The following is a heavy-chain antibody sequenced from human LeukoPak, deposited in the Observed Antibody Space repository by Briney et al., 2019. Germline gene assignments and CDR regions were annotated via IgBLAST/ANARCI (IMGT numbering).Heavy chain of an antibody. CDR3: ARDLHYYVAMDV. J-gene: IGHJ6*02. V-gene: IGHV3-23*01. CDR2: ISYSGSST. D-gene: IGHD3-10*02. CDR1: GFIFSSYA. Sequence: GGSLRLSCAASGFIFSSYAMNWVRQAPGKGLEWVSVISYSGSSTYYADSVKGRFAISRDNSKNTLFLQLHNLRVEDTALYYCARDLHYYVAMDVWGQGTTVTVSS.